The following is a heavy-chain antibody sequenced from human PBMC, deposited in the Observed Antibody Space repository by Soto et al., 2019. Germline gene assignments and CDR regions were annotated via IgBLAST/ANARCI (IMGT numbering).Heavy chain of an antibody. V-gene: IGHV5-51*01. CDR3: ARPSQDYYDSSGYHISLDAFGI. J-gene: IGHJ3*02. D-gene: IGHD3-22*01. CDR1: GYSFTSYW. Sequence: GESLKISCKGSGYSFTSYWIGWVRQMPGKGLEWMGIIYPGDSGTRYSPSFQGQVTISADKSISTAYLQWSSLKASDTAMYYCARPSQDYYDSSGYHISLDAFGIWGQGTMVTVSS. CDR2: IYPGDSGT.